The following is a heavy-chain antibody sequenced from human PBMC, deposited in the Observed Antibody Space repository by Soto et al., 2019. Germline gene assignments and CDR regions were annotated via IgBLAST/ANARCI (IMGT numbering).Heavy chain of an antibody. D-gene: IGHD3-3*01. CDR3: ARDRRFLEWLSHDYYYGMDV. Sequence: ASVKVSCKASGYTFTSYGISWVRQAPGQGLEWMGWISAYNGNTNYAQKLQGRVTMTTDTCTSTAYMELRSLRPDDTAVYYCARDRRFLEWLSHDYYYGMDVWGQGTTVTVSS. V-gene: IGHV1-18*04. J-gene: IGHJ6*02. CDR2: ISAYNGNT. CDR1: GYTFTSYG.